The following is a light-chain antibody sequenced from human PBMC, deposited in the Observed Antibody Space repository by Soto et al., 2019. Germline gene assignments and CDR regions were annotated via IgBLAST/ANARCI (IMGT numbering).Light chain of an antibody. V-gene: IGLV2-11*01. CDR1: SSDVGGYNY. J-gene: IGLJ1*01. CDR3: CSYAGRYTFGG. CDR2: DVS. Sequence: QSALTQPRSVSGSPGQTVTISCTGTSSDVGGYNYVSWYQQHPGKAPKLMIYDVSKRPSGVPDRFSGSKSGNTASLTISGLQAEDEADYYCCSYAGRYTFGGFGTGTKVTVL.